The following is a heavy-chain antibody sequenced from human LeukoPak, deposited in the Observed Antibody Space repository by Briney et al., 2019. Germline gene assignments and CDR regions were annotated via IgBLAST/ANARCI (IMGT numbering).Heavy chain of an antibody. CDR3: ARELTLWFGELLSFDY. V-gene: IGHV4-59*02. D-gene: IGHD3-10*01. CDR2: IYHSGST. CDR1: GGSVSDYF. J-gene: IGHJ4*02. Sequence: SETLFLTCTISGGSVSDYFWSWIRQSPGKGLEWIGYIYHSGSTSSSPSLKSRVTISADTSHNQLSLKRSTVTAADTDEYYCARELTLWFGELLSFDYWGQETLVTISS.